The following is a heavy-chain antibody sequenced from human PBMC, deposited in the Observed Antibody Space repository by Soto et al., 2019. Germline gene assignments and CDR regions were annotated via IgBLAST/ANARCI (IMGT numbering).Heavy chain of an antibody. CDR2: VGTAGDT. J-gene: IGHJ6*03. V-gene: IGHV3-13*01. CDR1: GFTFSSYD. CDR3: ARAPENGSAYYYYYMDV. Sequence: GGSLRLSCAASGFTFSSYDIHWVRQATGKGLEWVSAVGTAGDTYYPGSVKGRFTISRENAKNSLYLQMNSLRAGDTAVYYCARAPENGSAYYYYYMDVWGKGTTVTVSS. D-gene: IGHD3-10*01.